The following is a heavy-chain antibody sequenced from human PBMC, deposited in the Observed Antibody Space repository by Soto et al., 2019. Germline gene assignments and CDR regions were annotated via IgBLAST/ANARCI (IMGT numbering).Heavy chain of an antibody. CDR3: ARQLSIAARPKTFDY. CDR2: IYYSGST. V-gene: IGHV4-39*01. J-gene: IGHJ4*02. Sequence: QLQLQESGPGLVKPSETLSLTCTVSGGSISSSSYYWGWIRQPPGKGLEWIGSIYYSGSTYYNPSLKSRVTISVDTSKNQFSLKLSSVTAADTAVYYCARQLSIAARPKTFDYWGQGTLVTVSS. D-gene: IGHD6-6*01. CDR1: GGSISSSSYY.